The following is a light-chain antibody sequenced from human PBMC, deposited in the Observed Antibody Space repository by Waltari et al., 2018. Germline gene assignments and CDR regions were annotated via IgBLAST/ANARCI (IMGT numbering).Light chain of an antibody. CDR1: RERNSYA. J-gene: IGLJ3*02. CDR3: QTSGTGPCV. CDR2: LNSDGSH. V-gene: IGLV4-69*01. Sequence: QLVRTQSPAAAGSLGAAVRPTCNLSRERNSYAIGWHQQQPEKGTRYLMKLNSDGSHSKGKVFPHLFSASSSGAAPYLTISSLQSEDAADYYCQTSGTGPCVFGGGTKLTVL.